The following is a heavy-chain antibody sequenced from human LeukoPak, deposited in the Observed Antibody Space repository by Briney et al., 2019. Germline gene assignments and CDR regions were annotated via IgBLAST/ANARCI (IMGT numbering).Heavy chain of an antibody. Sequence: SEALSLTCTVSGGSITSSTYYWGWIRQPPGKGLEWIGSISYSGSTYYNPSLKSRVTISADTSKNQSSLRLSSVTAADTAVYYCARRNLSSGWYDYWGQGTLVTVSS. V-gene: IGHV4-39*01. CDR3: ARRNLSSGWYDY. J-gene: IGHJ4*02. D-gene: IGHD6-19*01. CDR2: ISYSGST. CDR1: GGSITSSTYY.